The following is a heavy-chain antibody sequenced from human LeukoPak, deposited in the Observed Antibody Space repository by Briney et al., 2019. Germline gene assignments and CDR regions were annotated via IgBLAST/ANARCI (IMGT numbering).Heavy chain of an antibody. CDR3: TKDRTFDWLPNDY. Sequence: GGSLRLSCAASGFIFSNYGMCWVRQAPGKGLEWVTFIENDGSNKYYADSVRGRFTISRDNSRNTLYMQMNSLRAEDTAVYYCTKDRTFDWLPNDYWGQGTLVTVSS. V-gene: IGHV3-30*02. CDR1: GFIFSNYG. D-gene: IGHD3-9*01. J-gene: IGHJ4*02. CDR2: IENDGSNK.